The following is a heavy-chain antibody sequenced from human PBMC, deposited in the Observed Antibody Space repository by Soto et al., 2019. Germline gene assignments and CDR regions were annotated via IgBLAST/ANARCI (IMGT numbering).Heavy chain of an antibody. CDR1: GYTFTSYD. Sequence: QVQLVQSGAEVKKPGASVKVSCKASGYTFTSYDINWVRQATGQGLEWMGWMNPNSGNTGYAQKFQGRVTMTRNTXMXTXXMELSSLRSEDTAVYYCASITMVRGVIGGTDAFDIWGQGTMVTVSS. CDR3: ASITMVRGVIGGTDAFDI. D-gene: IGHD3-10*01. V-gene: IGHV1-8*01. J-gene: IGHJ3*02. CDR2: MNPNSGNT.